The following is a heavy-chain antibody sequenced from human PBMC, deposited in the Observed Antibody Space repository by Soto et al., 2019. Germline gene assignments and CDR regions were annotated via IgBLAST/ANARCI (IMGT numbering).Heavy chain of an antibody. CDR1: GYIFTTYG. V-gene: IGHV1-18*01. J-gene: IGHJ6*02. CDR2: ISADSGYT. CDR3: ARDRPPGSLYGMDA. Sequence: QIQLVQFGGEVARPGASVTVSCEASGYIFTTYGLSWVRQTPAHGLEWMGWISADSGYTQYAQFFQGRVTMTRDTSRNTGYMTLSDLTSYDTGIYYCARDRPPGSLYGMDAWGQRTAVTVSS.